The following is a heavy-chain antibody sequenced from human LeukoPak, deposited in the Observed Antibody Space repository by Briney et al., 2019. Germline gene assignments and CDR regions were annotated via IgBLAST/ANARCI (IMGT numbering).Heavy chain of an antibody. CDR1: GYTFTTND. J-gene: IGHJ4*02. Sequence: ASVTVSFKASGYTFTTNDINWGRQATGQGHEWMGWMNPNSGNTGYAQKFQGRITMTRNTSISTAYMELRSLRSEDTAVYYCARGREYSTGPGFDYWGQGTLVTVSS. CDR3: ARGREYSTGPGFDY. D-gene: IGHD2-8*02. V-gene: IGHV1-8*01. CDR2: MNPNSGNT.